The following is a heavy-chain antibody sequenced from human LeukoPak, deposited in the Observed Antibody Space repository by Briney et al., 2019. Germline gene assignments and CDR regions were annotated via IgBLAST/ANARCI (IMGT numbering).Heavy chain of an antibody. CDR3: ARGMNGWVL. D-gene: IGHD1-1*01. CDR2: INHSGST. CDR1: GGSSSGYY. V-gene: IGHV4-34*01. J-gene: IGHJ4*02. Sequence: SETLSLTCAVYGGSSSGYYWSWIRQPPGKGLEWIGEINHSGSTNYNPSLKSRVTISVDTSKNQFSLKLSSVTAADTAVYYCARGMNGWVLWGQGTLVTVSS.